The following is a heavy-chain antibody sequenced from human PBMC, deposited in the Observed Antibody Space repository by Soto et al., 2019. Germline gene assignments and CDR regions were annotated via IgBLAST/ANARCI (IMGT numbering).Heavy chain of an antibody. CDR2: IYWNDDK. D-gene: IGHD5-12*01. CDR1: GFSLSTSGVG. Sequence: QITLKESGPTLVKPTQTLTLTCTFSGFSLSTSGVGVGWIRQPPGQALEWLALIYWNDDKRYSPSLKSRLTINKDTYKNQVVLTMPNMDPVDTATYNCAHSRRSGSFDYWGQGTLVTVSS. J-gene: IGHJ4*02. V-gene: IGHV2-5*01. CDR3: AHSRRSGSFDY.